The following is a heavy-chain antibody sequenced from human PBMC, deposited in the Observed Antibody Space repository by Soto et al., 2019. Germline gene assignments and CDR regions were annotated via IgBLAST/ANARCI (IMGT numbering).Heavy chain of an antibody. V-gene: IGHV3-7*03. Sequence: GGSLRLSCVVSGFTVNSHWMTWVRQAPGKGLEWVTSVNQRGDEELYVDSVRGRFSISKDDTANAAHLHMSSLRTEDTAIYYCVGSSGWIYNHWGQGSLVTVSS. CDR2: VNQRGDEE. CDR1: GFTVNSHW. D-gene: IGHD6-19*01. J-gene: IGHJ5*02. CDR3: VGSSGWIYNH.